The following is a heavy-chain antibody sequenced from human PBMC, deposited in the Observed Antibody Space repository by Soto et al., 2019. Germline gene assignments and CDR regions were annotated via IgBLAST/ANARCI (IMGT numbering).Heavy chain of an antibody. CDR1: GYTFTSYA. V-gene: IGHV1-3*01. CDR3: AREGMVRGVGDFDY. Sequence: ASVKVSCKASGYTFTSYAMHWVRQAPGQRLEWMGWINAGNGNTKYSQKFQGRVTITRDTSASTAYMELSSLRSEDTAVYYCAREGMVRGVGDFDYWGQGTLVTVSS. CDR2: INAGNGNT. D-gene: IGHD3-10*01. J-gene: IGHJ4*02.